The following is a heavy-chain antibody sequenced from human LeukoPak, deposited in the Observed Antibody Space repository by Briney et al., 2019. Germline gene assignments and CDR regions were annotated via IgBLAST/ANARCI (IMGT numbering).Heavy chain of an antibody. CDR2: IYSSGGT. D-gene: IGHD1-26*01. CDR1: GWIVSNSY. Sequence: TGGSLRLSCAASGWIVSNSYMSWVRQAPGKALEWVSVIYSSGGTFYSESVKGRFTISRNYSKNTLYLQMNSLRVDDTAVYYCARDNSGPAFWGQGTLVTVSS. CDR3: ARDNSGPAF. J-gene: IGHJ4*02. V-gene: IGHV3-53*01.